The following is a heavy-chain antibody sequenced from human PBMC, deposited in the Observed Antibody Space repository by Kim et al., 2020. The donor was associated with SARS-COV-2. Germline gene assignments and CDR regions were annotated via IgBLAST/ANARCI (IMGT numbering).Heavy chain of an antibody. CDR3: AKDMAGIAARYYYYYGMEV. CDR2: ISWNSGSI. J-gene: IGHJ6*02. D-gene: IGHD6-6*01. CDR1: GFTFDDYA. Sequence: GGSLRLSCAASGFTFDDYAMHWVRQAPGKGLEWVSGISWNSGSIGYADSVKGRFTISRDNAKNSLYLQMNSLRAEDTALYYCAKDMAGIAARYYYYYGMEVWGQGTTVPVSS. V-gene: IGHV3-9*01.